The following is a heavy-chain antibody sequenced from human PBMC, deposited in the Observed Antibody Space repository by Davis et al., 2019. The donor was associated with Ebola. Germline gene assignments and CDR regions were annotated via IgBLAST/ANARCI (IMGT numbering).Heavy chain of an antibody. V-gene: IGHV5-10-1*01. J-gene: IGHJ4*02. Sequence: KVSCKGSGYSFTSYLISWVRQMPGKGLEWMGRIDPSDSYTNYSPSFQGHVTISADKSISTAYLQWSSLKASDTAMYYCATFSEDDSSDFDYWGQGTLVTVSS. CDR2: IDPSDSYT. CDR3: ATFSEDDSSDFDY. CDR1: GYSFTSYL. D-gene: IGHD6-19*01.